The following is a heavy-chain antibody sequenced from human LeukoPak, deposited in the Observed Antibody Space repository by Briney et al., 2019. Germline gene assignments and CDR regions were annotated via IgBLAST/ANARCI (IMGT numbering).Heavy chain of an antibody. D-gene: IGHD5-24*01. CDR2: IWYGGSNK. J-gene: IGHJ4*02. CDR1: GFTFSSYG. Sequence: PGGSLRLSCAASGFTFSSYGMHWVRQAPGKGLEWVAVIWYGGSNKYYADSVKGRFTISRDNSKNTLYLQMNSLRAEDTAVYYCAKDHSDGDGYGFDYWGQGTLVTVSS. CDR3: AKDHSDGDGYGFDY. V-gene: IGHV3-30*02.